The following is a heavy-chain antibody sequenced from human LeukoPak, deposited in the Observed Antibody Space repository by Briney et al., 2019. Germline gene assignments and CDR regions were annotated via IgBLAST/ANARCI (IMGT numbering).Heavy chain of an antibody. CDR2: IYHSGST. V-gene: IGHV4-31*03. CDR3: AREGSCSTTSCYKDY. J-gene: IGHJ4*02. Sequence: SQTLSLTCTVSGDSISSGDYYWSWIRQHPGKGLEWIGYIYHSGSTYYNPSLKSRVTISVDTSKNQFSLKLSSVTAADTAVYYCAREGSCSTTSCYKDYWGQGTLVTVSS. CDR1: GDSISSGDYY. D-gene: IGHD2-2*02.